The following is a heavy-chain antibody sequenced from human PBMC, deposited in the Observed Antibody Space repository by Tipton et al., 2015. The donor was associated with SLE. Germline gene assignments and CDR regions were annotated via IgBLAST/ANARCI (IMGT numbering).Heavy chain of an antibody. CDR2: INPNSGGT. CDR3: ARGLNGDWVLGAFDI. V-gene: IGHV1-2*02. Sequence: QLVQSGAEVKKPGASVKVSCKASGYTFTGYYMHWVRQAPGQGLEWMGWINPNSGGTNYAQKLQGRVTMTTDTSTSTAYMELRSLRSDDTAVYYCARGLNGDWVLGAFDIWGQGTMVTVSS. CDR1: GYTFTGYY. D-gene: IGHD4-17*01. J-gene: IGHJ3*02.